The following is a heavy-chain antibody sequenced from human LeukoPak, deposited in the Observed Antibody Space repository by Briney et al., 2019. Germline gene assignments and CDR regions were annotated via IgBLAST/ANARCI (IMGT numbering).Heavy chain of an antibody. CDR1: GFTFSSYA. CDR2: ISGSGGST. CDR3: AKVPTMIVVVITGWFDP. Sequence: GGSLRLSCAASGFTFSSYAMSWVRQAPGKGLEWVSAISGSGGSTYYADSVKGRFTISRDNSKNTLYLQMNSLRAEDTPVYYCAKVPTMIVVVITGWFDPWGQGTLVTVSS. J-gene: IGHJ5*02. V-gene: IGHV3-23*01. D-gene: IGHD3-22*01.